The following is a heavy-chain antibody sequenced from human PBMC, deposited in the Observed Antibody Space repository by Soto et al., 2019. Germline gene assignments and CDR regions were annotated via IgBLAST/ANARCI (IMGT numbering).Heavy chain of an antibody. Sequence: EVQLVESGGGLVQPGGSLRLSCAASGFTFSSYEMNWVHQAPGKGLEWVSYISSSGSTIYYADSVKGRFTISRDNAKNSLYLQMNSLRAEDTAVYYCARNQWSPRFYYYGMDVWGQGTTVTVSS. V-gene: IGHV3-48*03. D-gene: IGHD2-8*01. CDR1: GFTFSSYE. CDR2: ISSSGSTI. CDR3: ARNQWSPRFYYYGMDV. J-gene: IGHJ6*02.